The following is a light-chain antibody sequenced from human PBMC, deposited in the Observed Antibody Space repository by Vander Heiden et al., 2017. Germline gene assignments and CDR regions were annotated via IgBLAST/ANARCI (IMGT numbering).Light chain of an antibody. CDR3: QQYNNWPRT. J-gene: IGKJ1*01. CDR2: GAS. CDR1: QSVSSN. V-gene: IGKV3-15*01. Sequence: EIVMTQSPATLSVSPGERATLSCRASQSVSSNLAWYQQKPGQATRLLIYGASTRATGIPARFSGSGSGTEFTLTISSLQSEDFAVYYCQQYNNWPRTLGQGTKVEIK.